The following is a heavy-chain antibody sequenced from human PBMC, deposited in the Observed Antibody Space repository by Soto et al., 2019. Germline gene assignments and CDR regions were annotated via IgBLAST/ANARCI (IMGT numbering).Heavy chain of an antibody. J-gene: IGHJ4*02. CDR3: ARQQLPQRAYYFDY. CDR1: GGSISSGDYY. V-gene: IGHV4-30-4*01. Sequence: PPETLSLTCTVSGGSISSGDYYWSWIRQPPGKGLEWIGYIYYSGSTYYNPSLKSRVTISVDTSKNPFSLKLSSVTAADTAVYYCARQQLPQRAYYFDYWGQGTLVTVSS. CDR2: IYYSGST. D-gene: IGHD6-13*01.